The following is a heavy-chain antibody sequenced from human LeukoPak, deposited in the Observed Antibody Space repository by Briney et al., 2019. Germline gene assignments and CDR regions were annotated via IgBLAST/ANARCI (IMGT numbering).Heavy chain of an antibody. CDR3: ARVVGYSSSWSPIQL. Sequence: GGSLRLSCAASGFTFSDYYMSWIRQAPGKGLEWVSYISSSGSTILYADSVKGRFTISRDNAKNSLYLQMNSLRAEDTAVYYCARVVGYSSSWSPIQLWGQGTLVTVSS. D-gene: IGHD6-13*01. CDR2: ISSSGSTI. CDR1: GFTFSDYY. V-gene: IGHV3-11*04. J-gene: IGHJ1*01.